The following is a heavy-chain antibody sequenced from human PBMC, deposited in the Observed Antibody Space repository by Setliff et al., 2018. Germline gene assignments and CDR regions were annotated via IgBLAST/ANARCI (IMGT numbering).Heavy chain of an antibody. D-gene: IGHD3-22*01. Sequence: ASVKVSCKTSGYIFTNYYIHWVRQAPGQGLEWMGWINANTGGTREVQKFQGRVTMTRDTSIDTAYMEVNRLTYDDTAVYYCARDLDYQYYYDSSGRDAFDIWGQGTMVTVSS. CDR3: ARDLDYQYYYDSSGRDAFDI. CDR2: INANTGGT. CDR1: GYIFTNYY. J-gene: IGHJ3*02. V-gene: IGHV1-2*02.